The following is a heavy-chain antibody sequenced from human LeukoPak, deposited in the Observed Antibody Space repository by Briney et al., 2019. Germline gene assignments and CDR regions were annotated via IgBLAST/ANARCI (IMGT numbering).Heavy chain of an antibody. CDR2: IIPIFGTA. Sequence: GASVKVSCKASGGTFSSYASSWVRQAPGQGLEWMGGIIPIFGTANYAQRFQGRVTITANESTSTACMELSSLRSEDTAVYYCASPYPYCSSTSCYGYWGQGTLVTVSS. J-gene: IGHJ4*02. CDR1: GGTFSSYA. D-gene: IGHD2-2*01. CDR3: ASPYPYCSSTSCYGY. V-gene: IGHV1-69*13.